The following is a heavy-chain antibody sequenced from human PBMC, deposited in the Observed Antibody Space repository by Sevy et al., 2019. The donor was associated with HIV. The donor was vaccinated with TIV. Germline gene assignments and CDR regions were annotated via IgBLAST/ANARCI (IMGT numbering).Heavy chain of an antibody. J-gene: IGHJ4*02. CDR3: LGFCSSTYCRFAY. CDR2: MSYDDITK. CDR1: GFNIRNYA. D-gene: IGHD2-2*01. Sequence: GGSLRLSCSASGFNIRNYAMHWVRQAPGKGLEWVAVMSYDDITKSYADSVKGRFTISRDNSKNTLYLQMNNLGAEDTALYYCLGFCSSTYCRFAYWGQGTLVTVSS. V-gene: IGHV3-30*01.